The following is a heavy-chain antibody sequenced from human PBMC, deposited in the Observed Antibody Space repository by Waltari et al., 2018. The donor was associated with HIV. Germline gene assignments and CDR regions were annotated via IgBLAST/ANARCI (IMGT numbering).Heavy chain of an antibody. CDR3: AIIVATIRGYFDY. CDR1: GGSISSSSYY. D-gene: IGHD5-12*01. CDR2: IYYSWST. J-gene: IGHJ4*02. V-gene: IGHV4-39*07. Sequence: QLQLQESGPGLVKPSETLSLTCTVSGGSISSSSYYWGWIRQPPGKGLEWIGSIYYSWSTYYNPALKSRVTISVDTSKNQFSLKLSSVTAADTAVYYCAIIVATIRGYFDYWGQGTLVTVSS.